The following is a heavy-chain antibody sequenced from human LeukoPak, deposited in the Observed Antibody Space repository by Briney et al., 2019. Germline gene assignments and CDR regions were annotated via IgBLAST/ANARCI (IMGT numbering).Heavy chain of an antibody. J-gene: IGHJ4*02. V-gene: IGHV4-39*01. CDR1: GGSISSSSYY. D-gene: IGHD2-15*01. Sequence: SETLSLTCTVSGGSISSSSYYWGWIRQPPGKGLEWIGSIYYSGSTYYNPSLKSRVTISVDTSKNQFSLKLSSVTAADTAVYYCARQARGYCSGGSCYKGLDYWGQRTLVTVSS. CDR3: ARQARGYCSGGSCYKGLDY. CDR2: IYYSGST.